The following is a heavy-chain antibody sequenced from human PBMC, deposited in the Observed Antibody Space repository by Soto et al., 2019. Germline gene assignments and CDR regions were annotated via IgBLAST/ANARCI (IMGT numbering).Heavy chain of an antibody. Sequence: GGSLRLSCAASGFTFRNAWLNWVRQAPGKGLEWVGRIKSKTDGGTTDYAAPVKGKFTISRDDSKNTLYLQMNSLKTEDTAVYYCTTAGYSYGYSPTYYYYGMDVWGQGTTVTVSS. V-gene: IGHV3-15*07. D-gene: IGHD5-18*01. J-gene: IGHJ6*02. CDR3: TTAGYSYGYSPTYYYYGMDV. CDR2: IKSKTDGGTT. CDR1: GFTFRNAW.